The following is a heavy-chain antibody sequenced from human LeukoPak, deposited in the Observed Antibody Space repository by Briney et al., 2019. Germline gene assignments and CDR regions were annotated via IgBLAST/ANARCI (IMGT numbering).Heavy chain of an antibody. J-gene: IGHJ4*02. CDR2: ISGSGGST. V-gene: IGHV3-23*01. CDR1: GFTFSSYA. Sequence: PGGSLRLSCAASGFTFSSYAMSWVRQAPGKGLEWVSAISGSGGSTYYADSVKGRFTISRDNSKNTLYLQMNSLRAEDTAVYYCAKSSIRRFGESSDYWGQGTLVTVSS. CDR3: AKSSIRRFGESSDY. D-gene: IGHD3-10*01.